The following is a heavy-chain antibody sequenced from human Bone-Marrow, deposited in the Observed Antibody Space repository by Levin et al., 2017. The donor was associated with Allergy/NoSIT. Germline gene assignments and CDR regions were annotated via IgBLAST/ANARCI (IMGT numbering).Heavy chain of an antibody. Sequence: PGGSLRLSCAASGFTVSYNYMSWVRQAPGRGLEWVSVIYRGGDTFFSDSVKGRFTISRDVSQNIMYLHLNSLTAEDTAIYYCAIDRGYDNSGYYIFGYFDPWGQGTLVTVSS. J-gene: IGHJ5*02. V-gene: IGHV3-53*01. D-gene: IGHD3-22*01. CDR1: GFTVSYNY. CDR2: IYRGGDT. CDR3: AIDRGYDNSGYYIFGYFDP.